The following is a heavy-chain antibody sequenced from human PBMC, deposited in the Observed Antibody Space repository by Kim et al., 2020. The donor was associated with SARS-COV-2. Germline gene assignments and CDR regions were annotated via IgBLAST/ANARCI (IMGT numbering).Heavy chain of an antibody. Sequence: SETLSLTCAVYGGSFSGYYWSWIRQPPGKGLEWIGEINHSGSTNYNPSLKSRVTISVDTSKNQFSLKLSSVTAADTAVYYCAPRGSGYYSWFDPWGQGTLVTVSS. CDR2: INHSGST. CDR1: GGSFSGYY. D-gene: IGHD3-22*01. J-gene: IGHJ5*02. V-gene: IGHV4-34*01. CDR3: APRGSGYYSWFDP.